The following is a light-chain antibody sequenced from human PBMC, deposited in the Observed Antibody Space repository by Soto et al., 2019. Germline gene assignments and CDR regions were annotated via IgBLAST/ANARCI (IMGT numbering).Light chain of an antibody. CDR3: QQYGSSPET. Sequence: EIVLTQSPGTLSLSPGERATLSCRASQSVSSSYLAWYQQKPGQAPRLLIYGASSRATGIPDRFSGSGSGRDFTLTISILEPEDFAVYYCQQYGSSPETLGQGTKVAIK. V-gene: IGKV3-20*01. CDR1: QSVSSSY. J-gene: IGKJ1*01. CDR2: GAS.